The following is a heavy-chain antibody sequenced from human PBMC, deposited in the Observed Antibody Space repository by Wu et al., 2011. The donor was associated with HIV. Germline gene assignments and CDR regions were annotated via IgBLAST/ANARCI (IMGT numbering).Heavy chain of an antibody. CDR3: ARGSTSRTYGTTPDYYYYYMDV. J-gene: IGHJ6*03. V-gene: IGHV1-69*06. CDR1: GGTFSSYA. D-gene: IGHD4-11*01. Sequence: QVQLVQSGAEVKKPGSSVKVSCKASGGTFSSYAISWVRQAPGQGLEWMGGIIPIFGTVNYAQKFQGRVTITADKSTSTAYMELSSPRSEDTAVYYCARGSTSRTYGTTPDYYYYYMDVWGKGTTVTVSS. CDR2: IIPIFGTV.